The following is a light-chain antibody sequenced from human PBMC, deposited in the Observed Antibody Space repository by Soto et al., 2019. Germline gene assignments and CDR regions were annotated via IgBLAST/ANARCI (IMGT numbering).Light chain of an antibody. Sequence: EIVMTQSPGTLSLSPWERATLSWKASQSVSSSYLAWYQQKPGQAPRLLIYGASSRATGIPDRCSGRGAGTDVTLTSSRLEHEDFAVYCCQQYGSSPITFGQGTRLEIK. CDR3: QQYGSSPIT. J-gene: IGKJ5*01. V-gene: IGKV3-20*01. CDR1: QSVSSSY. CDR2: GAS.